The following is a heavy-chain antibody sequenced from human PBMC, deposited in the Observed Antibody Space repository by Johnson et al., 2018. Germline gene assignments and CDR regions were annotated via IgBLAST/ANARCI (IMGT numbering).Heavy chain of an antibody. CDR3: AKSRHGYSNDAFDI. CDR1: GFTFSSYG. D-gene: IGHD5-24*01. J-gene: IGHJ3*02. Sequence: QEQLVESGGGVVQPGRSLRLSCAASGFTFSSYGMHWVRQAPGKGLEWVAVISYDGSNKYYADSVKGRFTISRDNSKNTLYVQMNSLRAEDTAVYYCAKSRHGYSNDAFDIWGQGTMVTVSS. CDR2: ISYDGSNK. V-gene: IGHV3-30*18.